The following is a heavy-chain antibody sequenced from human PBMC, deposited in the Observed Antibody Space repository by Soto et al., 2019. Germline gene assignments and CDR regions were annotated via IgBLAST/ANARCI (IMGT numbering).Heavy chain of an antibody. CDR2: MNPNSGNT. J-gene: IGHJ5*02. D-gene: IGHD6-13*01. V-gene: IGHV1-8*01. CDR3: ARGLRSSWDPNCFDP. CDR1: GYTFTSYD. Sequence: ASVKVSCKASGYTFTSYDINWVRQATGQGLEWMGWMNPNSGNTGYAQKFQGRVTMTRNTSISTAYMELSSLRSEDTAVYYCARGLRSSWDPNCFDPWGQGTLVTVSS.